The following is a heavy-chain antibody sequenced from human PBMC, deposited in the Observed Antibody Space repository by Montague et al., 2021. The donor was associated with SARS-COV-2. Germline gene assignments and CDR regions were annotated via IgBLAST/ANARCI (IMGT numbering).Heavy chain of an antibody. Sequence: SETLSLTCTVSGGSISSSSYYWGWLRQPPGKGLEWIGSIYYSGSTYYNPSLKSRVTISVDTSKNQFSLKLSSVTAAGTAVYYCASPTYYYDSSGSDAFDIWGQGTMVIVSS. CDR1: GGSISSSSYY. J-gene: IGHJ3*02. D-gene: IGHD3-22*01. V-gene: IGHV4-39*01. CDR3: ASPTYYYDSSGSDAFDI. CDR2: IYYSGST.